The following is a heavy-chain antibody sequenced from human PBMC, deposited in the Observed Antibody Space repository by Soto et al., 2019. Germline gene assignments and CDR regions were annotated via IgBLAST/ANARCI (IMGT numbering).Heavy chain of an antibody. V-gene: IGHV6-1*01. Sequence: SQTLSLTCAISGDSVSSNSAAWNWIRQSPSRGLEWLGRTYYRPRWYNDYAVSVRSRMTVNPDTSKNQFSLQLTSVTPEDTAVYYCAGTTSHYWYYMDVWGKGTTVTVSS. CDR3: AGTTSHYWYYMDV. D-gene: IGHD1-7*01. J-gene: IGHJ6*03. CDR1: GDSVSSNSAA. CDR2: TYYRPRWYN.